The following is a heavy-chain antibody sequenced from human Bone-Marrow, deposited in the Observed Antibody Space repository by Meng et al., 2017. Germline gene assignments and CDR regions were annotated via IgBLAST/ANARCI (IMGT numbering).Heavy chain of an antibody. Sequence: GGSLRLSCAASEFSFSSYEMNWVRQAPGKGLEWVSYISSDRGTIFYADSVKGRFTISRDNAKNSLFLQMNSLRAEDTAVYYCATSGYDSSGYHKILDYWGQGTLVTVSS. D-gene: IGHD3-22*01. V-gene: IGHV3-48*03. CDR2: ISSDRGTI. CDR1: EFSFSSYE. CDR3: ATSGYDSSGYHKILDY. J-gene: IGHJ4*02.